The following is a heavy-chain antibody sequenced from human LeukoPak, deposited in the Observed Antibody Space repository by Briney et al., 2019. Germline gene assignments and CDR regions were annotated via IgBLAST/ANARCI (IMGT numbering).Heavy chain of an antibody. Sequence: PGGSLRLSCAASGFTFSDYAVHWVRQAPGKGLEWVSIISYDGSNKEYADSVKGRFTISRDNSKNTLYLQINSLRVEDTAVYYCARDPRWLRCFDYWGQGTLVTVSS. CDR2: ISYDGSNK. J-gene: IGHJ4*02. CDR3: ARDPRWLRCFDY. V-gene: IGHV3-30-3*01. CDR1: GFTFSDYA. D-gene: IGHD5-24*01.